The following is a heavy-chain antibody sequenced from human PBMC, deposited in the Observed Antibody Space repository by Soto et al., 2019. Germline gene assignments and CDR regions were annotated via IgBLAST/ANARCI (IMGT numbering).Heavy chain of an antibody. V-gene: IGHV4-31*03. CDR2: IYSSGAT. J-gene: IGHJ5*02. D-gene: IGHD3-16*01. CDR3: ARGGGRVGERVDP. Sequence: QVQLQESGPGLVKPSQTLSLTCTVSGASISRIGSYWTWIRQHPGKGLEWIGYIYSSGATYYSPSLKSRVSISVDTSKNQFSLKLTSVTTADTAVYYCARGGGRVGERVDPWGQGALVTVSS. CDR1: GASISRIGSY.